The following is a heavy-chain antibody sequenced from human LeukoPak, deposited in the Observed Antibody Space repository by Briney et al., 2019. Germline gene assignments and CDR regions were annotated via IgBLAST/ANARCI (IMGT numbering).Heavy chain of an antibody. CDR1: GFTFSSYG. J-gene: IGHJ4*02. CDR2: IRYDGSNK. V-gene: IGHV3-30*02. Sequence: GGSLRLSCAASGFTFSSYGMHWVRQAPGKGLEWVAFIRYDGSNKYYADSVRGRFTISRDNSKNTLYLQMNSLRPEDTAIYYCARDKTGGWYATFDSWGQGTLVTVSS. D-gene: IGHD6-19*01. CDR3: ARDKTGGWYATFDS.